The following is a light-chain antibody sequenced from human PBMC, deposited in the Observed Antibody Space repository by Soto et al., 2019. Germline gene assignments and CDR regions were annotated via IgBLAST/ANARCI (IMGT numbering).Light chain of an antibody. J-gene: IGKJ1*01. CDR1: QSISRW. CDR2: DDS. CDR3: QHYNSNPT. Sequence: DVQTTHRQCILSASGGDLGALRCSASQSISRWLAWYQQKPGKAPKLLIYDDSSLESGVPSRFSGIGSGTELTLTVYRLQPDDFAAYYCQHYNSNPTCGQGTKVDIK. V-gene: IGKV1-5*01.